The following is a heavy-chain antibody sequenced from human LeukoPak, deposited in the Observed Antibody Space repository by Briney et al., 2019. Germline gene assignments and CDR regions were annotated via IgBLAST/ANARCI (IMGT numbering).Heavy chain of an antibody. CDR1: GYTFTSYY. Sequence: GASVKVSCKASGYTFTSYYLHWVRQAPGQGLEWMGIINPSGGSTSYAQKFQGRVTMTRDTSTSTVYMELSSLRSEDTAVYYCARVTRSTQAFDYWGQGTLVTVSS. V-gene: IGHV1-46*01. J-gene: IGHJ4*02. CDR2: INPSGGST. CDR3: ARVTRSTQAFDY. D-gene: IGHD2-2*01.